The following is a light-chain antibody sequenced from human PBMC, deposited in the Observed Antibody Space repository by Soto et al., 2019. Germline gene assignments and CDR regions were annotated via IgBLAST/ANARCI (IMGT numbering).Light chain of an antibody. V-gene: IGKV1-39*01. CDR1: QDISNY. CDR2: AAS. J-gene: IGKJ1*01. Sequence: DIQMTHSPSSLSASVGDRVTITCQASQDISNYLNWYQQKPGKAPKLLIYAASSLQSGVPSRFSGSGSGTDFTLTISSLKPEDFATYYCQQSYSTPWTFGQGTKVDIK. CDR3: QQSYSTPWT.